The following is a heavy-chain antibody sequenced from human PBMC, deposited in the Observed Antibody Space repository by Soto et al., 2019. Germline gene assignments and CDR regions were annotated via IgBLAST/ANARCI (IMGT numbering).Heavy chain of an antibody. Sequence: QVPLVQSGAEVKKPGASVKVSCKASGYTFTGYYMHWVRQAPGQGLEWMGWINPNSGGTNYAQKFQGWVTMTRDTSISTAYMELSRLRSDDTAVYYCARVRDYYDSSGYYSDDAFDIWGQGTMVTVSS. V-gene: IGHV1-2*04. CDR1: GYTFTGYY. J-gene: IGHJ3*02. CDR3: ARVRDYYDSSGYYSDDAFDI. CDR2: INPNSGGT. D-gene: IGHD3-22*01.